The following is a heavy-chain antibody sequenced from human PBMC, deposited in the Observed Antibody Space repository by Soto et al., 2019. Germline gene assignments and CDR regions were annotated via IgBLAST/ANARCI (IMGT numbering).Heavy chain of an antibody. CDR2: TYYRSKWYN. CDR3: ARDSLRKATDYYCCGMDV. J-gene: IGHJ6*02. CDR1: GDSVSSNSAA. Sequence: SQTLSLTCAISGDSVSSNSAAWNWIRQSPSGGLEWLGRTYYRSKWYNDYAVSVKSRITINPDTSKNQFSLQLNSVTPEDTAVYYCARDSLRKATDYYCCGMDVWGQGTTVTVSS. V-gene: IGHV6-1*01. D-gene: IGHD5-12*01.